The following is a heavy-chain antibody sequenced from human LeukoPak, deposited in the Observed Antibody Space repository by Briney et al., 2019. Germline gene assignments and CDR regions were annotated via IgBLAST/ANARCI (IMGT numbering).Heavy chain of an antibody. J-gene: IGHJ4*02. CDR3: ARDRGYSYDY. V-gene: IGHV4-59*01. CDR1: GGSISSYY. CDR2: IYYSGST. D-gene: IGHD5-18*01. Sequence: SETLSLTCTVSGGSISSYYWSWIRQPPGKGLGWIGYIYYSGSTNYNPSLKSRVTISVDTSKNQFSLKLSSVTAADTAVYYCARDRGYSYDYWGQGTLVTVSS.